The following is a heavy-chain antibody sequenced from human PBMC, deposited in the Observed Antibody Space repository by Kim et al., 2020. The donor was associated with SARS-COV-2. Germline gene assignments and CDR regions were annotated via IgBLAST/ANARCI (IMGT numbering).Heavy chain of an antibody. J-gene: IGHJ4*02. D-gene: IGHD3-10*01. CDR3: ARGYYGSGRAFDY. V-gene: IGHV3-21*01. Sequence: YADSVKGRFTISRDNAKNSLYLQMNSLRAEDTAVYYCARGYYGSGRAFDYWGQGTLVTVSS.